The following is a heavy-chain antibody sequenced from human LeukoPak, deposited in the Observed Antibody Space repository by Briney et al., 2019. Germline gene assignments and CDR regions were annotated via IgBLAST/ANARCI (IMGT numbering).Heavy chain of an antibody. CDR2: ISYDGSNK. V-gene: IGHV3-30-3*01. D-gene: IGHD6-19*01. Sequence: GGSLRLSCAASGFTFNNAWMSWVRQAPGKGLEWVAVISYDGSNKYYADSVKGRFTISRDNSKNTLYLQMNSLRAEDTAVYYCARDRIRAVAGTGSYFQHWGQGTLVTVSS. CDR3: ARDRIRAVAGTGSYFQH. J-gene: IGHJ1*01. CDR1: GFTFNNAW.